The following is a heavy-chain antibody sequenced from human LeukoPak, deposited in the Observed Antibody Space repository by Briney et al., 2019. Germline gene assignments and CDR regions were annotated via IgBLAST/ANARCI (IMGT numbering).Heavy chain of an antibody. CDR3: ARVGIAAAGIDY. CDR1: GYTFTSYD. V-gene: IGHV1-8*03. J-gene: IGHJ4*02. D-gene: IGHD6-13*01. Sequence: GASVKVSCKASGYTFTSYDINWVRQATGQGLEWMGWMNPNSGNTGYAQKFQGRVTITRNTSIGTAYMELSSLRSEDTAVYYCARVGIAAAGIDYWGQGTLVTVSS. CDR2: MNPNSGNT.